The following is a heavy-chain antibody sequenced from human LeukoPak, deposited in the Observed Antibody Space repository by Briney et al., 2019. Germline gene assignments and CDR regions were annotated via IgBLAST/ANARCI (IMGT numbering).Heavy chain of an antibody. CDR1: GFVVSDNY. D-gene: IGHD3-3*01. Sequence: GGSLRLSCAASGFVVSDNYISWVRQAPGKGLEWISIIYSGNHTSYTDSVKGRFIISRDNSKNMVYLQMNSLRPDDTAVYYCAGEGVATAGTAYDYWGQGTLVTVSS. CDR2: IYSGNHT. V-gene: IGHV3-66*01. CDR3: AGEGVATAGTAYDY. J-gene: IGHJ4*02.